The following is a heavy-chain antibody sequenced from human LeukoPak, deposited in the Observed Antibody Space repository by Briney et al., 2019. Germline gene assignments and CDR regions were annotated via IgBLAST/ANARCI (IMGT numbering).Heavy chain of an antibody. Sequence: PGGSLRLSCAASGFTFSNYDMHWVRQAPGKGLEWVAVISYDGTSKYYADSVKGRFTIFRDNSKSTLYLQMNSLRAEDTAVYYCAKENDFVYWGQGTLVTVSS. D-gene: IGHD3-3*01. CDR1: GFTFSNYD. CDR3: AKENDFVY. CDR2: ISYDGTSK. J-gene: IGHJ4*02. V-gene: IGHV3-30*18.